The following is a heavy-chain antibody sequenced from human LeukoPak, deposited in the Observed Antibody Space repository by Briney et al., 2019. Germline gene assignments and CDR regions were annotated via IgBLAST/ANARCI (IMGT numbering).Heavy chain of an antibody. D-gene: IGHD1-26*01. CDR1: GGSFRGYY. CDR3: ARGRGSGSYYLYYYYGMDV. J-gene: IGHJ6*02. CDR2: MSHSGST. Sequence: SETLSLTCAVYGGSFRGYYWSWIREPPGKGLEWIGDMSHSGSTNYNPSLKSRVTISVDTSKNQFSLKLSPVTAADTAVYYCARGRGSGSYYLYYYYGMDVWGQGTTVTVSS. V-gene: IGHV4-34*01.